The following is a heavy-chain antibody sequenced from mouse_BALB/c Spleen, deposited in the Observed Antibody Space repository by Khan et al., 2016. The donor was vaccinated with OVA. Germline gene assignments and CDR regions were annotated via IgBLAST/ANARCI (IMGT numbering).Heavy chain of an antibody. Sequence: VRLQQSGPELVRPGASVKISCKASGYSFTGYFMNWVMQSHGKSLEWIGRINPHIGETFYNPRFKDKATLTVDESSSTAHMELRSLASEDSAVYYCTRIYRSDFDYWGKGTTLTVSS. V-gene: IGHV1-20*02. D-gene: IGHD1-1*01. CDR2: INPHIGET. CDR1: GYSFTGYF. J-gene: IGHJ2*01. CDR3: TRIYRSDFDY.